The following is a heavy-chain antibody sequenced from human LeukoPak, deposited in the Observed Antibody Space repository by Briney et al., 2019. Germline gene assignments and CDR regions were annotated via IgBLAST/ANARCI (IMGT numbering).Heavy chain of an antibody. CDR1: GFTFRSYD. CDR3: VGFDY. D-gene: IGHD3-16*01. CDR2: IKQDGSEK. V-gene: IGHV3-7*01. Sequence: DPGGSLRLSCAASGFTFRSYDMHWVRQAPGKGLEWVANIKQDGSEKYYVDSVKGRFTISRDNAKNSLYLQMNSLRAEDTAVYYCVGFDYWGQGTLVTVSS. J-gene: IGHJ4*02.